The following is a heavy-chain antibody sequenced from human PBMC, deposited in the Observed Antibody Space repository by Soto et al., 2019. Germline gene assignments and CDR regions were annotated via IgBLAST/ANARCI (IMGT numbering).Heavy chain of an antibody. CDR2: ISAYNGNT. CDR1: GYTFTSYG. Sequence: GASVKVSCKASGYTFTSYGISWVRQAPGQGLEWMGWISAYNGNTNYAQKLQGRVTMTTDTSTSTAYMELSSLRSEDTAVYYCARHQTTVVTPGDDAFDIWGQGTMVTVSS. CDR3: ARHQTTVVTPGDDAFDI. D-gene: IGHD4-17*01. V-gene: IGHV1-18*01. J-gene: IGHJ3*02.